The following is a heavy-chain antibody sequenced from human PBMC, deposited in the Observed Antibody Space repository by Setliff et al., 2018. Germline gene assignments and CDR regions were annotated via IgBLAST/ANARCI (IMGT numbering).Heavy chain of an antibody. J-gene: IGHJ5*02. CDR2: ISAYNGNT. Sequence: GASVKVSCKASGGTFSSYAISWVRQAPGQGLEWMGWISAYNGNTNYARKLQGRVTMTTDTSTSTAYMELRSLRSDDTAVYYCARGYSSSWQSRMGFDPWGQGTLVTVSS. V-gene: IGHV1-18*01. D-gene: IGHD6-13*01. CDR1: GGTFSSYA. CDR3: ARGYSSSWQSRMGFDP.